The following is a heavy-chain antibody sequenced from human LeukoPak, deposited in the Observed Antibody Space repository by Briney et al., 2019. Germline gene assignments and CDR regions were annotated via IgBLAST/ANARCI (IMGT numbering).Heavy chain of an antibody. Sequence: GRSLRLSCAASGFTFSSYAMHWVRQAPGKGLEWVAVISYDGSNKYYADSVKGRFTISRDNSKNTLYLQMNSLGAEDTAVYYCARDFDDYVWGSYRPLDYWGQGTLVTVSS. CDR3: ARDFDDYVWGSYRPLDY. J-gene: IGHJ4*02. CDR1: GFTFSSYA. D-gene: IGHD3-16*02. V-gene: IGHV3-30-3*01. CDR2: ISYDGSNK.